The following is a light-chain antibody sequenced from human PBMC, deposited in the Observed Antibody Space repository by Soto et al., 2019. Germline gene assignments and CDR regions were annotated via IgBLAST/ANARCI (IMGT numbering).Light chain of an antibody. Sequence: DIQMTQSPSSLSASVGDRFTITCRASQTLKSYFNWYQNQPGNAPNLLIHDATTLQTGAPSSFSGSGSGTDFTPTISSLQPEDFATYYCQQSFVTPRTFGQGTKVDI. J-gene: IGKJ1*01. CDR3: QQSFVTPRT. CDR1: QTLKSY. V-gene: IGKV1-39*01. CDR2: DAT.